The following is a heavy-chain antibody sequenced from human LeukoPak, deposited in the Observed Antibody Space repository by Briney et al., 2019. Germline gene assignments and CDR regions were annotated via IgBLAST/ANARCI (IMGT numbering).Heavy chain of an antibody. J-gene: IGHJ6*03. Sequence: SVKVSCKASGGTFSSYSISWVRQAPEHVLEWIGRIIPILAQANYAQKFQGRVTITADKSTSAAYMELSSLRSEDTAVYYCARDYGDYYYYYYYMDVWGKGTTVTVSS. CDR3: ARDYGDYYYYYYYMDV. V-gene: IGHV1-69*04. CDR2: IIPILAQA. D-gene: IGHD4-17*01. CDR1: GGTFSSYS.